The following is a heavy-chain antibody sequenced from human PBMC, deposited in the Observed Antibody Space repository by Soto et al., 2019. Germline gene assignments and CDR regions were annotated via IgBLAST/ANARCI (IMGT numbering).Heavy chain of an antibody. D-gene: IGHD1-26*01. J-gene: IGHJ4*02. V-gene: IGHV4-34*01. CDR3: ARTGATGGSYSAYFDY. CDR1: GGSFSGYY. Sequence: SLTCAVYGGSFSGYYWSWIRQPPGKGLEWIGEINHSGSTNYNPSLKSRVTISVDTSKNQFSLKLSSVTAADTAVYYCARTGATGGSYSAYFDYWGQGTLVTVSS. CDR2: INHSGST.